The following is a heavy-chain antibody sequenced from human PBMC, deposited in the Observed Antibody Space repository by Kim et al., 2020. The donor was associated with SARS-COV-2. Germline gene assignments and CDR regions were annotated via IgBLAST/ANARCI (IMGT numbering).Heavy chain of an antibody. CDR1: GLTFSSFW. J-gene: IGHJ6*01. CDR3: ATSAAAGRRYYYYYGMDV. V-gene: IGHV3-7*01. D-gene: IGHD6-13*01. CDR2: IKQDGREK. Sequence: GGSLRLSCAGSGLTFSSFWMTWVRQAPGKGLEWVANIKQDGREKNYVDSVKGRFTISRDNAKNSLYLQMISLRAEDTAVYYCATSAAAGRRYYYYYGMDV.